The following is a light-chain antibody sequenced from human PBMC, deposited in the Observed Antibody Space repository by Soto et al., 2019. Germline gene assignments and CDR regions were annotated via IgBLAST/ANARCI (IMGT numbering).Light chain of an antibody. V-gene: IGKV3-20*01. J-gene: IGKJ3*01. CDR3: QQYSSSPPEFT. CDR1: QSVNSNY. Sequence: IVLTQSPGTLSVSPGERVTLSCRASQSVNSNYLAWYQQRPGQAPRLLIFGAFYRATGIPDRFSGSGSGTDFTVTISRLEPEDFAVYYCQQYSSSPPEFTFGPGTKVDSK. CDR2: GAF.